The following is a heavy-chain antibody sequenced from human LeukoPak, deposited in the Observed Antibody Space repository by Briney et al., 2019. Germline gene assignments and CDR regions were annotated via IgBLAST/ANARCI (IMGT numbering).Heavy chain of an antibody. CDR3: ARSDVYYGSGSYYGRFDY. V-gene: IGHV1-69*04. Sequence: ASVKASCKASGGTFSSYAISWVRQAPGQGLEWMGRIIPILGIANYAQKFQDRVTITADKSTSTAYMELSSLRSEDTAVYYCARSDVYYGSGSYYGRFDYWGQGTLVTVSS. D-gene: IGHD3-10*01. CDR1: GGTFSSYA. CDR2: IIPILGIA. J-gene: IGHJ4*02.